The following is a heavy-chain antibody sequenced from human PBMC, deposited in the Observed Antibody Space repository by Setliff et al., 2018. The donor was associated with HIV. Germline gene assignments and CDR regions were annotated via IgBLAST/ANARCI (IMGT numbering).Heavy chain of an antibody. Sequence: PSETLSLTCAVYGGSFTAYYWTWIRQPPGNGLEWIGEIHHGGSTNYMPYLKNRVTITVDTSKNQFSLTLRSLTAADTAVYYCARGAYRFDSWGQGNLVTVSS. CDR2: IHHGGST. CDR1: GGSFTAYY. J-gene: IGHJ5*01. V-gene: IGHV4-34*01. D-gene: IGHD2-2*01. CDR3: ARGAYRFDS.